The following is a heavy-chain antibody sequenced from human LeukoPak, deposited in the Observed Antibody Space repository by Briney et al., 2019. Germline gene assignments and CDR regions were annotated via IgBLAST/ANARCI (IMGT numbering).Heavy chain of an antibody. V-gene: IGHV4-59*10. CDR1: GGSFSGYY. Sequence: SETLSLTCAVYGGSFSGYYWSWIRQPAGKGLEWIGRIYTSGSTNYNPSLKSRVTMSVDTSKNQFSLKLSSVTAADTAVYYCARRSPYCGSDCYVFDYWGQGTLVTVSS. D-gene: IGHD2-21*02. CDR2: IYTSGST. J-gene: IGHJ4*02. CDR3: ARRSPYCGSDCYVFDY.